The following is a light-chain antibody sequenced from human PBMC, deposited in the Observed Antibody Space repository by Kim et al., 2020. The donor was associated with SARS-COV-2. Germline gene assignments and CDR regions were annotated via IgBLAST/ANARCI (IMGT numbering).Light chain of an antibody. Sequence: DIQMTQSPSTLSASIGDTVTITCRASESVSRWVAWSQQKPGRAPNLLIYKTSILENGVPSRFSGSGSGTEFSLTISSLQPDDFATYYCHQCYTYPYTFGQGTKLEI. CDR1: ESVSRW. J-gene: IGKJ2*01. V-gene: IGKV1-5*03. CDR2: KTS. CDR3: HQCYTYPYT.